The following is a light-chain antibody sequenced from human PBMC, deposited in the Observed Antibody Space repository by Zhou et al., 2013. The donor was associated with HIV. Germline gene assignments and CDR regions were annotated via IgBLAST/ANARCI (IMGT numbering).Light chain of an antibody. Sequence: AIQMTQSPSSLSASVGDRVTITCRASQGIRNDLGWYQQKPGKAPKFLIYGASNLQSGVPSRFIGSGSDTDFTLTITSLQPEDFATYYCLQDYNYPRTFGQGTKVEI. CDR3: LQDYNYPRT. V-gene: IGKV1-6*01. CDR2: GAS. CDR1: QGIRND. J-gene: IGKJ1*01.